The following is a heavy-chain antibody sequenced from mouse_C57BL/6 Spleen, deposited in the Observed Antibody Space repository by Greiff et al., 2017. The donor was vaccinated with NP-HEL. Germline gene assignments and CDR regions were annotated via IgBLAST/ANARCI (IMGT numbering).Heavy chain of an antibody. J-gene: IGHJ2*01. CDR1: GYAFTNYL. CDR3: ARGVLRYSYFDY. Sequence: QVQLQQSGAELVRPGTSVKVSCKASGYAFTNYLIEWAKQRPGQGLEWIGVINPGSGGTNYNEKFKGKATLTADKSSSTAYMQLSSLTSEDSAVYFCARGVLRYSYFDYWGQGTTLTVSS. V-gene: IGHV1-54*01. CDR2: INPGSGGT. D-gene: IGHD1-1*01.